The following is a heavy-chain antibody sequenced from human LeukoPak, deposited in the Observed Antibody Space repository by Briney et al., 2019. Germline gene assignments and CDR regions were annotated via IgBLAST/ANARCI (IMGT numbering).Heavy chain of an antibody. V-gene: IGHV3-21*01. CDR3: XXXXXXXXXXXXSSGYSLDY. Sequence: PGGSLRLSCAASGFTFSSYSMNWVRQAPGKGLEWVSSISSSSSYIYYADSVKGRFTISRDNAKNSLYLQMNSLRAEDTAVYYXXXXXXXXXXXXXSSGYSLDYWGQGTLVIVSS. D-gene: IGHD3-22*01. CDR2: ISSSSSYI. J-gene: IGHJ4*02. CDR1: GFTFSSYS.